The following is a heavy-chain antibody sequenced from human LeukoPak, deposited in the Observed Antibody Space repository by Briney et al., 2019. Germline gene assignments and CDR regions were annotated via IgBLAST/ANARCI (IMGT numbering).Heavy chain of an antibody. V-gene: IGHV4-59*01. CDR1: GGSISSYY. CDR2: IYYSGST. J-gene: IGHJ6*03. CDR3: ARHLHSGSRSHYYYYMGV. Sequence: PSETLSLTCTVSGGSISSYYWSWIRQPPGKGLEWIGYIYYSGSTNYNPSLKSRVTISVDTSKNQFSLKLSSVTAADTAVYYCARHLHSGSRSHYYYYMGVWGKGTTVTISS. D-gene: IGHD5-12*01.